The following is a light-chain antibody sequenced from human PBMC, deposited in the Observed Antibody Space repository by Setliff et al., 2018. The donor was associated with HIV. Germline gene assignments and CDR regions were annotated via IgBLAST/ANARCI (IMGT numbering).Light chain of an antibody. CDR3: QVWDTSSDQGA. CDR2: FDS. V-gene: IGLV3-21*04. CDR1: NIGSKS. J-gene: IGLJ1*01. Sequence: SYELTQPPSVSVAPGKTARITCGGNNIGSKSVHWYQQKPGQAPVLVIYFDSDRPSGIPERFSGSNSGNTATLTISRVEAGDEADYYCQVWDTSSDQGAFGTGTKGTVL.